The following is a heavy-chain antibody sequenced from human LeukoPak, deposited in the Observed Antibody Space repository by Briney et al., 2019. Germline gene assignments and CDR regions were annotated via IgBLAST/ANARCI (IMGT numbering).Heavy chain of an antibody. CDR1: GFTFSSYA. J-gene: IGHJ4*02. CDR2: ISYDGSNK. V-gene: IGHV3-30-3*01. CDR3: ARDAGYGSKSVGY. D-gene: IGHD4-23*01. Sequence: GGSLRLSCAASGFTFSSYAMHWVRQAPGKGLEWVAVISYDGSNKYYADSVKGRFTISRDNSKNTLYLQMNSLRAEDTAVYYCARDAGYGSKSVGYWGQGTLVTVSS.